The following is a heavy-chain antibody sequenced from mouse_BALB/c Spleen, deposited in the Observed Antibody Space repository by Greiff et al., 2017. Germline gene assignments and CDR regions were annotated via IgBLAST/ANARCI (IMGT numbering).Heavy chain of an antibody. V-gene: IGHV5-6*02. J-gene: IGHJ3*01. CDR2: ISSGGSYT. Sequence: DVKLVESGGDLVKPGGSLKLSCAASGFTFSSYGMSWVRQTPDKRLEWVATISSGGSYTYYPDSVKGRFTISRDNAKNTLYLQMSSLKSEDTAMYYCARHYYGRDFAYWGQGTLVTVSA. CDR1: GFTFSSYG. CDR3: ARHYYGRDFAY. D-gene: IGHD1-1*01.